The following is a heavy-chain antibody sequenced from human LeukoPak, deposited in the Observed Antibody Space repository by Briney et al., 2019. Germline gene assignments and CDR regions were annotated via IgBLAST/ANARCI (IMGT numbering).Heavy chain of an antibody. CDR3: ARDAGKYNSSSPRMDY. Sequence: PGGSLRLSCAASGFTFSSYAMHWVRQAPGKGLEWVAVISYDGSNKYYADSVKGRFTISRDNSKNTLYLQMNSLRAEDTAVYYCARDAGKYNSSSPRMDYWGQGTLVTVSS. CDR1: GFTFSSYA. V-gene: IGHV3-30-3*01. CDR2: ISYDGSNK. J-gene: IGHJ4*02. D-gene: IGHD6-6*01.